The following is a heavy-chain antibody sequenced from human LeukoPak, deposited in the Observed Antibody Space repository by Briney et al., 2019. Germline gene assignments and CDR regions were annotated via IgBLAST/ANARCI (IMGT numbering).Heavy chain of an antibody. Sequence: GGSLRLSCAASGFTFSSYSMNWVRQAPGKGLEWVSYISYSSNTIYYADSVRGRFTISRDNAKNSLYLQMDSLRAEDTAVYYCARDVGVDRSGWFVPGHSDYWGQGTLVTVSS. J-gene: IGHJ4*02. V-gene: IGHV3-48*04. CDR3: ARDVGVDRSGWFVPGHSDY. CDR2: ISYSSNTI. CDR1: GFTFSSYS. D-gene: IGHD6-19*01.